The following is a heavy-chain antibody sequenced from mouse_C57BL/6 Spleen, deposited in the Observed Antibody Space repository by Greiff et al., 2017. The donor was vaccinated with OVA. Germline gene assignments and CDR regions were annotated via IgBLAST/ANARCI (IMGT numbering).Heavy chain of an antibody. Sequence: EVQLLESGGGLVKPGGSLKLSCAASGFTFSSYAMSWVRQTPEKRLEWVATISDGGSYTYYPDNVKGRFTIARDNAKNNLYLQMSHLKSDDTAMYYCAREGYYGSSWFAYWGQGTLVTVSA. CDR3: AREGYYGSSWFAY. V-gene: IGHV5-4*01. D-gene: IGHD1-1*01. CDR1: GFTFSSYA. CDR2: ISDGGSYT. J-gene: IGHJ3*01.